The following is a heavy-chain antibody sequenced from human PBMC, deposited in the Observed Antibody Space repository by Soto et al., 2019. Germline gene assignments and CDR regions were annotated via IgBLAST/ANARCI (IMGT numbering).Heavy chain of an antibody. J-gene: IGHJ4*02. CDR2: INSDGSST. CDR3: VRTSLVVAAATREDY. V-gene: IGHV3-74*01. D-gene: IGHD2-15*01. Sequence: EVQLVESGGGLVQPGGSLRLSCAASGFTFSSYSMHWVRQAPGKGLVWVSRINSDGSSTSYADSVKGRFTISRDNAKNTLCLQMNSLRAEDTAVYYCVRTSLVVAAATREDYWGQGTLVTVSS. CDR1: GFTFSSYS.